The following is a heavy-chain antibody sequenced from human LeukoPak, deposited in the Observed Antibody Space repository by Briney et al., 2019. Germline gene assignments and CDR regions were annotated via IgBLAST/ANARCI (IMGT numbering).Heavy chain of an antibody. J-gene: IGHJ4*02. CDR1: GFTFSSYA. D-gene: IGHD3-22*01. V-gene: IGHV3-23*01. CDR3: ARDYYDSSGYYPLDY. Sequence: QFGGSLRLSCAASGFTFSSYAMSWVRQAPGKGLEWVSAISGSGGSTYYADSVKGRFTISRDNSKNTLYLQMNSLRAEDTAVYYCARDYYDSSGYYPLDYWGQGTLVTVSS. CDR2: ISGSGGST.